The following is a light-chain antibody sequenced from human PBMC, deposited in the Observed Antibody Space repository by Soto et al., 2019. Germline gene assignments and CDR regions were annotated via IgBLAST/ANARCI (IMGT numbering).Light chain of an antibody. CDR3: QQYGSSGT. CDR2: DAS. Sequence: EVVLTQSPATLSLSPGERATLSCRASQSVSSYLAWYQQKPGQAPRLLIYDASNRATGIPARFSGNGSGTDFTLTISRLEPEDFAVYYCQQYGSSGTFGQGTKVDIK. V-gene: IGKV3-20*01. CDR1: QSVSSY. J-gene: IGKJ1*01.